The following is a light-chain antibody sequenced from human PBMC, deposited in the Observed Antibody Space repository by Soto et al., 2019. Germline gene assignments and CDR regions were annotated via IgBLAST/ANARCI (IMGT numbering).Light chain of an antibody. V-gene: IGLV2-8*01. J-gene: IGLJ1*01. CDR2: EVS. Sequence: QSVLTQPPSASGSHGQSVTISCTGTNSDVGAYNYVSWYQQYPGKAPKVIIYEVSKRPSGVPDRFSGSKSGNTASLTVSGLQAEDEADYYCSSYAGSKNFSVFGTGTKLTVL. CDR1: NSDVGAYNY. CDR3: SSYAGSKNFSV.